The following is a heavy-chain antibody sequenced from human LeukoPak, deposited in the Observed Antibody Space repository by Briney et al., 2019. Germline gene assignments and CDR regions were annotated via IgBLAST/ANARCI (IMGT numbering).Heavy chain of an antibody. CDR2: MNPNSGNT. CDR1: GYTFTSYD. CDR3: ALEVYYSDNSAFDY. Sequence: ASVKVSCTASGYTFTSYDINWVRQATGQGLEWMGWMNPNSGNTGYAQKFQGRVTMARNTSISTAYMELSSLRSEDTAVYYCALEVYYSDNSAFDYWGQGTLVTVSS. D-gene: IGHD4-11*01. J-gene: IGHJ4*01. V-gene: IGHV1-8*01.